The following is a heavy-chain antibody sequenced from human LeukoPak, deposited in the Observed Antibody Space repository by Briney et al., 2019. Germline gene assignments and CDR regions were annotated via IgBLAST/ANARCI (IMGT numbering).Heavy chain of an antibody. CDR2: INHSGST. CDR1: GGSFSGYY. V-gene: IGHV4-34*01. D-gene: IGHD3-3*01. Sequence: PSETLSLTCAVYGGSFSGYYWSWIRQPPGKGLEWIGEINHSGSTNYNPSPKSRVTISVDTSKNQFSLKLSSVTAADTAVYYCARGYLRFRRFDPWGQGTLVTVSS. J-gene: IGHJ5*02. CDR3: ARGYLRFRRFDP.